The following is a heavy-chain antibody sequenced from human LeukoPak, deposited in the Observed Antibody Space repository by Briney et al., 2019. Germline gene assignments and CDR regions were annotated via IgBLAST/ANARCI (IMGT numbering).Heavy chain of an antibody. J-gene: IGHJ5*02. D-gene: IGHD5-24*01. CDR1: GFTVSSNY. Sequence: PGRSLRLSCAASGFTVSSNYMSWVRQAPGKGLEWVSVIYSGGSTYYADSVKGRFTISRHNSKNTLYLQMNSLRAEDTAVYYCARLKSTYNIGDWFDPWGQGTLVTVSS. CDR2: IYSGGST. CDR3: ARLKSTYNIGDWFDP. V-gene: IGHV3-53*04.